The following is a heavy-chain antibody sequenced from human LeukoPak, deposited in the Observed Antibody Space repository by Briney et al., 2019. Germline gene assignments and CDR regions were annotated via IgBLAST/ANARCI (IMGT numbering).Heavy chain of an antibody. Sequence: ASVKVSCKASGYTFTSYAMHWVRQAPGQRLEWMGWITAGNGNTKYSQKFQGRVTITRDTSASTAYMELSSLRSEDTAVYYCARDRSQWLGNWFDPWGQGTLVTVSS. V-gene: IGHV1-3*01. D-gene: IGHD6-19*01. CDR3: ARDRSQWLGNWFDP. CDR1: GYTFTSYA. CDR2: ITAGNGNT. J-gene: IGHJ5*02.